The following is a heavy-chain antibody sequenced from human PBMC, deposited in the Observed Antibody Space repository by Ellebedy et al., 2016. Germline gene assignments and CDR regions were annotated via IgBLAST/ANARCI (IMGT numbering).Heavy chain of an antibody. CDR3: VKDRAGSYAFDI. CDR2: INDNGLRT. D-gene: IGHD3-10*01. V-gene: IGHV3-64D*06. CDR1: GFNLNTIA. Sequence: GGSLRLSCSAAGFNLNTIAMHWVRQAPGKGLEYVSSINDNGLRTHYADSVKGRFTISRDKNTLDLQMSSLRAEDTALYYCVKDRAGSYAFDIWGQGTMVTVSS. J-gene: IGHJ3*02.